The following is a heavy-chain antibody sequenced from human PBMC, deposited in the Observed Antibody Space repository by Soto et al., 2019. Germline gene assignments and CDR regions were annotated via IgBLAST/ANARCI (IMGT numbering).Heavy chain of an antibody. CDR1: GFPFNNAW. V-gene: IGHV3-15*07. CDR2: VKSKADGGSG. D-gene: IGHD1-26*01. CDR3: TTDSRTTLPEIRFDY. J-gene: IGHJ4*01. Sequence: PGGSLRLSCAASGFPFNNAWINWVRQVPGKGLEWVGRVKSKADGGSGDYAAPVKGRFVVSRDDSKDIVYLQMNSLKIEDTGFYYCTTDSRTTLPEIRFDYWGHGTQVTVSS.